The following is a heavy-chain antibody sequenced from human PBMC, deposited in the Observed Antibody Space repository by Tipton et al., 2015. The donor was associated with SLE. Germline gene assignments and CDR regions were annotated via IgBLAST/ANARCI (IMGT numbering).Heavy chain of an antibody. V-gene: IGHV3-23*01. Sequence: SLRLSCAASGFTFSSYAMSWVRQAPGKGLEWVSAISGSGGSTYYADSVKGRFTISRDNSKNTLYLQMNSLRAEDTAVYYCAKDQGIWDSSSWYGDYWGQGTLVTVSS. CDR2: ISGSGGST. CDR3: AKDQGIWDSSSWYGDY. CDR1: GFTFSSYA. D-gene: IGHD6-13*01. J-gene: IGHJ4*02.